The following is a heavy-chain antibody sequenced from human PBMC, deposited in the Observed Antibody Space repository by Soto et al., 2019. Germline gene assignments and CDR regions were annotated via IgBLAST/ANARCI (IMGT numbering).Heavy chain of an antibody. V-gene: IGHV3-66*01. CDR2: MFADGRT. J-gene: IGHJ4*02. D-gene: IGHD3-10*01. CDR3: ASLISSGH. CDR1: GLTVSTEY. Sequence: EVLLVESGGGLVQPGGSLRLSCAASGLTVSTEYRTWLLAWIRQGPGRGLEWVSVMFADGRTFYADAVKGRFTISIDNSKNTLYLQMNSLRAEDTAVYHWASLISSGHWGQGALVTVSS.